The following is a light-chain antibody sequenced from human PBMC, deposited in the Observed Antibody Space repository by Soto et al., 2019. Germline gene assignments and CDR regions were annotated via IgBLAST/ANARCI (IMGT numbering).Light chain of an antibody. J-gene: IGLJ1*01. CDR3: QSYDSSLSALYV. V-gene: IGLV1-40*01. CDR1: SSNIGAGYE. CDR2: GNT. Sequence: QLVLTQPPSVSGAPGQRVTISCTGSSSNIGAGYEVNWYQHLPGAAPKLLIYGNTNRPSGVPDRFSGSKSGTSASLAITGLQAEDEADYYCQSYDSSLSALYVFGTGT.